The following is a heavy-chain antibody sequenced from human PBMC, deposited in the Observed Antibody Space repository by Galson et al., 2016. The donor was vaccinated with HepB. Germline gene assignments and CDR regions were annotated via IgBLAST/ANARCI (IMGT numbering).Heavy chain of an antibody. CDR2: IYDSGTT. CDR1: GGSISSYY. D-gene: IGHD4-17*01. Sequence: TLSLTCTVSGGSISSYYWSWIRQPPGKGLERIGYIYDSGTTNYNPSLKSRLTISVDTSKKQFSLKLSSVTAEDTARYYCARQRRAYGDYVGFDYWGQGTLVTVSS. J-gene: IGHJ4*02. V-gene: IGHV4-59*01. CDR3: ARQRRAYGDYVGFDY.